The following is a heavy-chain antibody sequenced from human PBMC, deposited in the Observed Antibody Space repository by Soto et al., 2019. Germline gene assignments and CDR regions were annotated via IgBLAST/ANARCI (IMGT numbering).Heavy chain of an antibody. J-gene: IGHJ3*02. Sequence: RQAPGKGLEWVSAISGSGGSTYYADSVKGRFTISRDNSKNTLYLQMNSLRAEDTAVYYCAKCLGYSSGWYSNDAFDIWGQGTMVTVSS. CDR3: AKCLGYSSGWYSNDAFDI. CDR2: ISGSGGST. D-gene: IGHD6-19*01. V-gene: IGHV3-23*01.